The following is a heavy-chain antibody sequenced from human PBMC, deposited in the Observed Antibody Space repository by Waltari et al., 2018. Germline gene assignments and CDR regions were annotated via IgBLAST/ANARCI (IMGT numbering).Heavy chain of an antibody. J-gene: IGHJ4*02. Sequence: EVQLVASGGGLVKPGGSLRLSCSASGSPFSTYNFNWVRQGPGKGLEWVSYISSSSSYIYYADSVKGRFTISRDNAKNSLYLQMNSLRAEDTAVYYCARGEVGATTEYYFDYWGQGTLVTVSS. CDR1: GSPFSTYN. V-gene: IGHV3-21*01. CDR3: ARGEVGATTEYYFDY. D-gene: IGHD1-26*01. CDR2: ISSSSSYI.